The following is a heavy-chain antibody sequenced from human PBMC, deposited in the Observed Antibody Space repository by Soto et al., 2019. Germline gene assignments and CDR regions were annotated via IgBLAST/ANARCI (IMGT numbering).Heavy chain of an antibody. D-gene: IGHD5-18*01. CDR3: AREDPKSGYSFGLCY. J-gene: IGHJ4*02. V-gene: IGHV4-30-2*01. Sequence: SETLSLTCTVSGGSISSGGYSWSWIRQPPGKGLEWIGYMYHSGSTYYNPSLKSRVTISIDTSTNQFSLKLTSVTAADTAVYYCAREDPKSGYSFGLCYWGQGTLVTVSS. CDR2: MYHSGST. CDR1: GGSISSGGYS.